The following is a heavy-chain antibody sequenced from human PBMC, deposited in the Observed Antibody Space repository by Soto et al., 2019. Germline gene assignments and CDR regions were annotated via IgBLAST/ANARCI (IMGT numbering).Heavy chain of an antibody. CDR3: ASNPRIAAAGTLPYYYYGMDV. CDR1: GWSFSGYY. D-gene: IGHD6-13*01. V-gene: IGHV4-34*01. CDR2: INHSGST. J-gene: IGHJ6*02. Sequence: SETLSLTCTVYGWSFSGYYWSWIRQPPGKGLEWIGEINHSGSTNYNPSLKSRVTISVDTSKNQFSLKLSSVTAADTAVYYCASNPRIAAAGTLPYYYYGMDVWGQGTTVTV.